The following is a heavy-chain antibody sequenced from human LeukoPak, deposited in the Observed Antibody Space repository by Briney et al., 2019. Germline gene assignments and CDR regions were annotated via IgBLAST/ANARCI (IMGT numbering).Heavy chain of an antibody. V-gene: IGHV5-51*01. CDR2: IYPGDSDT. D-gene: IGHD3-9*01. J-gene: IGHJ6*02. Sequence: GESLKIFCKGSGYSFTSYWIGWVRQMPGKGLEWMGIIYPGDSDTRYSPSFQGQVTISADKSISTAYLQWSSLKASDTAMYYCARVGASREVLRYFDWLPPYYYYGMDVWGQGTTVTVSS. CDR1: GYSFTSYW. CDR3: ARVGASREVLRYFDWLPPYYYYGMDV.